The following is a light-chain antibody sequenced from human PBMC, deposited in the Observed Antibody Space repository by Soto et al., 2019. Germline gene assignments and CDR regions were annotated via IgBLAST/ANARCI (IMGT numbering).Light chain of an antibody. CDR3: AAWDDRLRGLI. Sequence: QSVLIQPPSASGTPGQRVTISCSGSTSNIGTNHVHWYQQFPGTAPKVLMYNSDQRPSGLPDRFSGSKSGTSASLAISGLRSEDEADYYCAAWDDRLRGLIFGGGTKLTVL. CDR2: NSD. CDR1: TSNIGTNH. V-gene: IGLV1-47*02. J-gene: IGLJ2*01.